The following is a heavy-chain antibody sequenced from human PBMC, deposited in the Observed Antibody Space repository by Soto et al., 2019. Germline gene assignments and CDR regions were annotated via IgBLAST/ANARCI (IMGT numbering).Heavy chain of an antibody. CDR3: TTDMMVRGVMFGDV. V-gene: IGHV3-15*07. J-gene: IGHJ6*02. Sequence: EVQLVESGGGLVKPGGSLRLSCAASGFTFSNAWMNWVRQAPGKGLEWVGRIKSKTDGGTTDYAAPVKGRFTISRDDSKNTLYLQMNSLKTEDTALYYCTTDMMVRGVMFGDVWGQGTTVTVSS. D-gene: IGHD3-10*01. CDR2: IKSKTDGGTT. CDR1: GFTFSNAW.